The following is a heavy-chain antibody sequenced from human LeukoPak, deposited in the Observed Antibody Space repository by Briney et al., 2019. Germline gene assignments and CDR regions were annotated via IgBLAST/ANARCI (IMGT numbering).Heavy chain of an antibody. V-gene: IGHV3-23*01. CDR2: ISGTNGIT. Sequence: GGSLRLSCAASGFTFSTNDMSWVRQTPGKGLEWVSGISGTNGITYYADPVKGRFTISRDNSKNTLYLQMDSLRAEDTAIYLCAKDGYSYVRDAFDIWGQGTMVTVSS. CDR1: GFTFSTND. D-gene: IGHD5-18*01. J-gene: IGHJ3*02. CDR3: AKDGYSYVRDAFDI.